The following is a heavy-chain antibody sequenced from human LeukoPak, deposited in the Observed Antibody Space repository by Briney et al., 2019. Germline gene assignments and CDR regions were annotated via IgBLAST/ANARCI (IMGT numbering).Heavy chain of an antibody. V-gene: IGHV3-30*04. CDR2: ISYDGSNK. J-gene: IGHJ3*02. CDR1: GFTFSSYA. D-gene: IGHD4-23*01. CDR3: ARAGGNSAGAFDI. Sequence: PGGSLRLSCAASGFTFSSYAIHWVRQAPGKGLEWVAVISYDGSNKYYADSVKGRLTISRDNSKNTLYLQMNSLRAEDTAVYYCARAGGNSAGAFDIWGQGTMVTVSS.